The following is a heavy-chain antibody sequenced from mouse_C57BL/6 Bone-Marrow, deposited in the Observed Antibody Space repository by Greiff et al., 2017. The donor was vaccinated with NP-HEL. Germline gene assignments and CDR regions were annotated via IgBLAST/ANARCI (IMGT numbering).Heavy chain of an antibody. Sequence: QVQLQQSGAELVRPGTSVKLSCKTSGYIFTSYWLHWVKQRSGQGLECIARIYPGTGSPYYNEKFKGKATLTADKSSSTAYMQLSSLKSEDSTVYFCAREEITTYALDYWGQGTSVTVSS. CDR2: IYPGTGSP. CDR3: AREEITTYALDY. V-gene: IGHV1-76*01. D-gene: IGHD1-1*01. J-gene: IGHJ4*01. CDR1: GYIFTSYW.